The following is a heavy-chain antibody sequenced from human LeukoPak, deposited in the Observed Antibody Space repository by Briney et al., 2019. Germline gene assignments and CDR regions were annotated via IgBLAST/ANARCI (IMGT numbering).Heavy chain of an antibody. Sequence: GGSLGLSCVGSGFTFGNHWMSWVRQAPGKGLEWVANINQDGSENFYADSLRGRFTISRDNAMKSLFLQIDSLRAEDTAVYYCAKDMGLGSYSGGFDYWGQGTLVTVSS. V-gene: IGHV3-7*01. J-gene: IGHJ4*02. D-gene: IGHD1-26*01. CDR1: GFTFGNHW. CDR3: AKDMGLGSYSGGFDY. CDR2: INQDGSEN.